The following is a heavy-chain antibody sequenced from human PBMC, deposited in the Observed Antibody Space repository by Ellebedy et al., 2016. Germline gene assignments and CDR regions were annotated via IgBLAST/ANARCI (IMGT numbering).Heavy chain of an antibody. CDR3: ARDVSLYSSSPSFDF. V-gene: IGHV4-59*02. CDR1: GGSVDTYY. CDR2: VFYGGST. J-gene: IGHJ4*02. Sequence: SETLSLTXTVSGGSVDTYYWTWIRQSPGKGLEGIGYVFYGGSTKYNRSLRSRVTISLETAKNQFSLRLTSVAAADTAVYFCARDVSLYSSSPSFDFWGQGMLVTVSS. D-gene: IGHD3-22*01.